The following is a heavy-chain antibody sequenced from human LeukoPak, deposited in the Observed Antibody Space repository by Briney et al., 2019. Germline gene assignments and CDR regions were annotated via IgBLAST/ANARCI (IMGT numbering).Heavy chain of an antibody. CDR1: GFTFSSYA. CDR3: ARADVDTTMVYFFDY. D-gene: IGHD5-18*01. V-gene: IGHV3-30*04. Sequence: GGSLRLSCAASGFTFSSYAMHWVRQAPGKGLEWVAVISYDGSNKYYADSVKGRFSISRDNSKNTLYLQVNSLRAEDTAVYYCARADVDTTMVYFFDYWGQGTLVTVSS. CDR2: ISYDGSNK. J-gene: IGHJ4*02.